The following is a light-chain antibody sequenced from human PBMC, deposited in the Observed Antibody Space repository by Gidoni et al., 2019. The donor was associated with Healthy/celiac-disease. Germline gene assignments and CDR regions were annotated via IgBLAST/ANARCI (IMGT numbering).Light chain of an antibody. V-gene: IGLV3-21*02. Sequence: SYVLPQPPSVSVAPGQTARITCGGNNLGSKSVHWSQPKPGQAPVLVVYDDSDRPSGIPERFSGSNSGNTATLTISRVEAGDEADYYCQVWDSSSAHVVFGGGTTLTVL. CDR3: QVWDSSSAHVV. CDR1: NLGSKS. J-gene: IGLJ2*01. CDR2: DDS.